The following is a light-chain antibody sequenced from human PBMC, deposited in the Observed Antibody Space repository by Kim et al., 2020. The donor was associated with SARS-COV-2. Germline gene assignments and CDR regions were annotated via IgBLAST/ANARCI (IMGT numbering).Light chain of an antibody. Sequence: SYELTQPLSVSVALGQTARITCGENNIGSKDVLWYQQKPGQAPVLVIYTDTNRPSGIPERFSGSNSGNTATLTISRAQAGDEADYYCQVWDSSTWVFGGGTKVTVL. CDR2: TDT. CDR3: QVWDSSTWV. CDR1: NIGSKD. V-gene: IGLV3-9*01. J-gene: IGLJ3*02.